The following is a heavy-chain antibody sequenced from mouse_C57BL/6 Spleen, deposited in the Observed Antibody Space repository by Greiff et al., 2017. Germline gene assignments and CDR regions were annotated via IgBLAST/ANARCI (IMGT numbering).Heavy chain of an antibody. CDR1: GYTFTDYY. CDR2: INPNNGGT. D-gene: IGHD2-1*01. Sequence: VQLQQSGPELVKPGASVKISCKASGYTFTDYYMNWVKQSHGKSLEWIGDINPNNGGTSYNQKFKGKATLTVDTSSSTAYMELRSLTSEDSAVYCCAREGESIYYGNSGYMDYWGQGTSVTVSS. J-gene: IGHJ4*01. V-gene: IGHV1-26*01. CDR3: AREGESIYYGNSGYMDY.